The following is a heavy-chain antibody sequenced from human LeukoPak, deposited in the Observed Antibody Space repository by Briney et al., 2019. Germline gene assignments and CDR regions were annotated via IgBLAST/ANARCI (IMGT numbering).Heavy chain of an antibody. CDR3: ARADYDFWSGYYPLGAFDI. J-gene: IGHJ3*02. Sequence: TSETLSLTCTVSGGSISSYYWSWIRQPPGKGLEWIGYIYYSGSTNHNPSLKNRVTISVDTSKSQFSLKLSSVTAADTAVYYCARADYDFWSGYYPLGAFDIWGQGTMVTVSS. CDR2: IYYSGST. D-gene: IGHD3-3*01. CDR1: GGSISSYY. V-gene: IGHV4-59*01.